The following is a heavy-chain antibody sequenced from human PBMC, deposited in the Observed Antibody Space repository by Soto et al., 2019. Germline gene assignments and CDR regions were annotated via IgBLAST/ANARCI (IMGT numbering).Heavy chain of an antibody. CDR1: GFTIRSYD. Sequence: PGGSLRLSCAASGFTIRSYDMHWVRQVKGKSLEWVSAIAVGGETYYPASVKGRFIISREDARNSMYLQMRCLSAGDTAGYFCVRAIWVGRGGLPGLFLAAAWGKGTPVTGSS. CDR2: IAVGGET. J-gene: IGHJ6*04. V-gene: IGHV3-13*01. CDR3: VRAIWVGRGGLPGLFLAAA. D-gene: IGHD3-16*01.